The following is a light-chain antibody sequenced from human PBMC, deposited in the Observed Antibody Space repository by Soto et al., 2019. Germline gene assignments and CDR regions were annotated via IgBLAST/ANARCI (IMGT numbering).Light chain of an antibody. CDR2: LGS. CDR1: QSLLHSNGYNY. CDR3: MQGTHWPPT. V-gene: IGKV2-28*01. J-gene: IGKJ1*01. Sequence: ILVTQTPHSLPVTPGEPASISCRSSQSLLHSNGYNYLDWYLQKPGQSPQLLIYLGSNRDSGVPDRFSGSGSGTDFTLKISRVEAEDVGVYYCMQGTHWPPTFGQGTKVDIK.